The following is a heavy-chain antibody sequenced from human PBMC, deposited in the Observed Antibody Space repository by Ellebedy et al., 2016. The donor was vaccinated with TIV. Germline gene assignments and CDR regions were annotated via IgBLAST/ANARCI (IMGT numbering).Heavy chain of an antibody. CDR3: ARPGDGYNDFDY. CDR2: INPNSGGT. CDR1: GYTFTGYY. J-gene: IGHJ4*02. D-gene: IGHD5-24*01. V-gene: IGHV1-2*04. Sequence: ASVKVSCKASGYTFTGYYMHWVRQAPGQGLEWMGWINPNSGGTNYAQKFQGWVTMTRDTSISTAYLQWSSLKASDTAMYYCARPGDGYNDFDYWGQGTLVTVSS.